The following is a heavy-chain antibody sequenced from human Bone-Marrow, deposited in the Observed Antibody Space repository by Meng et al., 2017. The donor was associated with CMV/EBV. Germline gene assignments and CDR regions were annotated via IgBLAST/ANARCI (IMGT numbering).Heavy chain of an antibody. V-gene: IGHV3-30-3*01. CDR1: GFTFSSYA. Sequence: GGSLRLSCAASGFTFSSYAMHWVRQAPGKGLEWVAVISYDGSNKYYADSVKGRFTISRDNSKNTLYLQMNSLRAEDTAVYYCASLGYCSSTSCYFGSWFDPWGQGTLVTVSS. CDR3: ASLGYCSSTSCYFGSWFDP. D-gene: IGHD2-2*01. CDR2: ISYDGSNK. J-gene: IGHJ5*02.